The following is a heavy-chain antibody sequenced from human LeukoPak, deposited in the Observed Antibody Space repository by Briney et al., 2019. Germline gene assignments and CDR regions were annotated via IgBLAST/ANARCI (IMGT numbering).Heavy chain of an antibody. V-gene: IGHV4-30-4*01. CDR2: IDYSGST. J-gene: IGHJ4*02. CDR3: ARGPSVPAALPFDY. D-gene: IGHD2-2*01. CDR1: GGSISSGDYH. Sequence: SETLSLTCTVSGGSISSGDYHWSWIRQPPGKGLEWIGYIDYSGSTYSNPSLKSRVTISVDTSKNQFSLKLNSVTAADTAIYYCARGPSVPAALPFDYWGQGTLVTVSS.